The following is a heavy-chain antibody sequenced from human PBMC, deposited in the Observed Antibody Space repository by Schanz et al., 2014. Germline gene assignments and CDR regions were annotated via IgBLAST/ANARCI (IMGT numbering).Heavy chain of an antibody. CDR2: ISPYTGNT. CDR3: ARGYGDSPTDF. D-gene: IGHD4-17*01. CDR1: GYTFSDYG. Sequence: QVQLVQSGDEVKKPGASVKVSCKTSGYTFSDYGITWVRQAPGQGLEWVGWISPYTGNTHYFDKMEGRVTMTTDTSTSTAYMELRSLRSDDTAMYYCARGYGDSPTDFWGQGTLVTASS. J-gene: IGHJ4*02. V-gene: IGHV1-18*01.